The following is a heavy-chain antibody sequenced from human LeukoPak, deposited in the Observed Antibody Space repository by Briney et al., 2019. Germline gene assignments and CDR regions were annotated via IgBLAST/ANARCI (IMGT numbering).Heavy chain of an antibody. V-gene: IGHV3-64*01. CDR3: ARMDYSDQFFQH. D-gene: IGHD4-17*01. J-gene: IGHJ1*01. CDR2: ISKNGDST. Sequence: GGSLRLSCAASGFTFSYYAMHWIRQAPAKGLEYVSAISKNGDSTFHAISVKGRFTISRDNSKNTLYLQMGSLRPEDMAVYYCARMDYSDQFFQHWGQGSLVTVSS. CDR1: GFTFSYYA.